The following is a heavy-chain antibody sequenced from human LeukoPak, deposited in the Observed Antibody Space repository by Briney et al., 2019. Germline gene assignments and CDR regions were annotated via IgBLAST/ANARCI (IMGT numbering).Heavy chain of an antibody. J-gene: IGHJ4*02. CDR3: AKTPVRRFPLYFDY. D-gene: IGHD3-3*01. CDR1: GFTFSSYA. Sequence: GGSLRLSCAASGFTFSSYAMSWVRQAPGKGLEWVSGICGSGGSTDYADSLKGRFTISRDNSKNTLYLQMNSLRAEDTAVYYCAKTPVRRFPLYFDYWGQGTLVTVSS. CDR2: ICGSGGST. V-gene: IGHV3-23*01.